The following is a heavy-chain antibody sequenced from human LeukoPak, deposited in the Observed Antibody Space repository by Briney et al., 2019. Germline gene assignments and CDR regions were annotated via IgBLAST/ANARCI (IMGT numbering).Heavy chain of an antibody. CDR2: INTSSGGT. CDR3: ARGTKVGARGY. V-gene: IGHV1-2*02. CDR1: GYTFTGYY. Sequence: ASVKVSCKASGYTFTGYYMHWVRQAPGQGLEWMGWINTSSGGTNYAQKFQGRDTMTRDTSISTAYMELSRLRYDDTAVYYCARGTKVGARGYWGQGTLVTVSS. D-gene: IGHD1-26*01. J-gene: IGHJ4*02.